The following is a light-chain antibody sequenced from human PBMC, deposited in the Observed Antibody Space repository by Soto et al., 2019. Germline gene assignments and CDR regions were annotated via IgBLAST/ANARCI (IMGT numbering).Light chain of an antibody. CDR1: QSVSRN. CDR3: QQYNNFWT. V-gene: IGKV3-15*01. Sequence: EIVMTQSPATLSVSPGETATLSCRASQSVSRNLAWYQQKPGQAPRLLIYGASTRATDIPARFSGSGSGTEFTLTISSLQSEDFAVYYCQQYNNFWTFGQGTKVEIK. J-gene: IGKJ1*01. CDR2: GAS.